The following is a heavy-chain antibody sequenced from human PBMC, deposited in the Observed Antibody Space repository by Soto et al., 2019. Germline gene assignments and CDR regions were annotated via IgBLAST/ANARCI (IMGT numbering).Heavy chain of an antibody. V-gene: IGHV3-30-3*01. CDR3: ARGPRGYDFWSGTHYYYYYGMDV. Sequence: PGGSLRLSCAASGFTFSSYAMHWVRQAPGKGLEWVAVISYDGSNKYYADSVKGRFTISRDNSKNTLYLQMNSLRAEDTAVYYCARGPRGYDFWSGTHYYYYYGMDVWGQGTTVTVSS. J-gene: IGHJ6*02. D-gene: IGHD3-3*01. CDR2: ISYDGSNK. CDR1: GFTFSSYA.